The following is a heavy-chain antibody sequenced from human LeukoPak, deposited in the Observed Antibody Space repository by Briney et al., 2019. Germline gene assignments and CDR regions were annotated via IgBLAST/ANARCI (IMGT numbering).Heavy chain of an antibody. Sequence: GGSLRLSCAASGFTFSSYGMHWVRQAPGKGLEWVAFIRYDGSNKYYADSVKGRFTISRDNSKNTLYLQMNSLRAEDTAVYYCERGQYYYGSGSNDDYWGQGTLVTVSS. CDR2: IRYDGSNK. J-gene: IGHJ4*02. CDR1: GFTFSSYG. D-gene: IGHD3-10*01. V-gene: IGHV3-30*02. CDR3: ERGQYYYGSGSNDDY.